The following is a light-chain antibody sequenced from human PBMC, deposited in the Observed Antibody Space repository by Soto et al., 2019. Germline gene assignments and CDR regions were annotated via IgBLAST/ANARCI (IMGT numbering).Light chain of an antibody. J-gene: IGKJ4*01. Sequence: DIQMTQSPSSLSASVGDRVTITCRASQGIRNDLGWYQQRPGKAPKRLIYLASSLQSGVPSRFSGSGSGTEFTLTITYLQPEDFATYYCQQGYSIHALTFGGGTKVELK. CDR3: QQGYSIHALT. CDR1: QGIRND. V-gene: IGKV1-17*02. CDR2: LAS.